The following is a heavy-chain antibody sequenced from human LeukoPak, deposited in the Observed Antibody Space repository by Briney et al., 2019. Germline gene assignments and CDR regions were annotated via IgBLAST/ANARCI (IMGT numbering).Heavy chain of an antibody. J-gene: IGHJ4*02. CDR2: ISHSGNT. Sequence: PSETLSLTCTVSGDSISTYYWSWIRQPPGKGLEWIGFISHSGNTNYNPSLKSRVTISVDTSKNQFSLKLSSVTAADTAVYYCARGGSHGLWGQGTLVTVSS. CDR1: GDSISTYY. D-gene: IGHD3-16*01. V-gene: IGHV4-59*12. CDR3: ARGGSHGL.